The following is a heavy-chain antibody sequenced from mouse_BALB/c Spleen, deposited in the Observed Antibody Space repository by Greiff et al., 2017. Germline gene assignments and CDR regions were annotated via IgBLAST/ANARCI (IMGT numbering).Heavy chain of an antibody. J-gene: IGHJ4*01. CDR1: GYTFTSYN. V-gene: IGHV1-12*01. CDR2: IYPGNGDT. D-gene: IGHD1-2*01. Sequence: QVQLQQPGAELVKPGASVKMSCKASGYTFTSYNMHWVKQTPGQGLEWIGAIYPGNGDTSYNQKFKGKATLTADKSSSTAYMQLSSLTSEDSAVYDCERWRYYGLCAMDDWGEGTSVTVSS. CDR3: ERWRYYGLCAMDD.